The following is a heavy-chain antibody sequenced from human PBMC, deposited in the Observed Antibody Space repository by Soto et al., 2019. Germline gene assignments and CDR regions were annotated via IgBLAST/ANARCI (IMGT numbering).Heavy chain of an antibody. CDR1: GITFGSRA. CDR2: ITDTGGDT. J-gene: IGHJ4*02. CDR3: GKELWPAVAGTEVGY. V-gene: IGHV3-23*01. Sequence: GSLRLSCVASGITFGSRAMSWVRQAPGVGLEWASTITDTGGDTKYADSVGGRFTMSRDNSKNTLYLQMNSLRAENPAVYYCGKELWPAVAGTEVGYRGQVSQVNVA. D-gene: IGHD6-19*01.